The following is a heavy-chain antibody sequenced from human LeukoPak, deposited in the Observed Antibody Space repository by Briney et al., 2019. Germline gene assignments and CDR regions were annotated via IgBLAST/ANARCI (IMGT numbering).Heavy chain of an antibody. Sequence: GSLRLSCAASGFTFSNYAMSWVRQAPGKGLQWVSTIIDSGETTYYADSVKGRFTISRDNSKNTLYLQMNSLRAEDTAVYYCARCFYFAYWGQGTLVTVSS. D-gene: IGHD2-8*01. J-gene: IGHJ4*02. CDR3: ARCFYFAY. CDR2: IIDSGETT. CDR1: GFTFSNYA. V-gene: IGHV3-23*01.